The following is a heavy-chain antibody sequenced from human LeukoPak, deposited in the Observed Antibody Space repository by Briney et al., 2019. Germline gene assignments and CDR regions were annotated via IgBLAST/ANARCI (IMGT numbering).Heavy chain of an antibody. CDR3: ARDLNWETY. D-gene: IGHD7-27*01. CDR2: INWNGGST. CDR1: GFTFSTYW. J-gene: IGHJ4*02. Sequence: GGSLRLSCAASGFTFSTYWMHWVRQAPGKGLEWVSGINWNGGSTDYADSVKGRFTISRDNAKNSLYLQMNSLRAEDTAVYYCARDLNWETYWGQGTLVSVSS. V-gene: IGHV3-20*04.